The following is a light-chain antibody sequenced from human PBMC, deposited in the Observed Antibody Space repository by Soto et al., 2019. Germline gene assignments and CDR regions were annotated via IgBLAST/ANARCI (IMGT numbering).Light chain of an antibody. V-gene: IGLV2-8*01. Sequence: QSALTQPPSASGSPGQSVAISCTGTSSDVGGYNYVSWYQQHPGKAPKLMIYEVTKRPSGVPDRFSGSKSGNTASLTVSGLQAEDEADYYCSSYGGNNNLLFGGGTKVTDL. CDR3: SSYGGNNNLL. CDR2: EVT. CDR1: SSDVGGYNY. J-gene: IGLJ2*01.